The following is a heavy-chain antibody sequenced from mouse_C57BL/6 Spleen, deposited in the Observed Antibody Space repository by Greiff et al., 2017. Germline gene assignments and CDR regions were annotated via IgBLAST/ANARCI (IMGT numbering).Heavy chain of an antibody. D-gene: IGHD3-1*01. Sequence: QVQLQQPGAELVRPGSSVKLSCKASGYTFTSYWMDWVKQRPGQGLEWIGNIYPSDSETHYNQKFKDKATLTVDKSPSTAYMQLSSLTSEDSAVYYCARGHQGDAMDDWGQGTSVTVSS. J-gene: IGHJ4*01. CDR3: ARGHQGDAMDD. V-gene: IGHV1-61*01. CDR2: IYPSDSET. CDR1: GYTFTSYW.